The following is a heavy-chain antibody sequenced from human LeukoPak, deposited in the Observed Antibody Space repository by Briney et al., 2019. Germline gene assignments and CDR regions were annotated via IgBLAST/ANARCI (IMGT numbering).Heavy chain of an antibody. Sequence: GGSLRLSCVTSGFSLSSEWMSWGRQAPGKGPEWVATIKQDGSEKYYVDSVTGRFTISRDNAKSSLYLQMNSLRAEDTAVYHCARARDSSSWFSSDYWGQGTLVTVSS. J-gene: IGHJ4*02. CDR2: IKQDGSEK. D-gene: IGHD6-13*01. V-gene: IGHV3-7*04. CDR3: ARARDSSSWFSSDY. CDR1: GFSLSSEW.